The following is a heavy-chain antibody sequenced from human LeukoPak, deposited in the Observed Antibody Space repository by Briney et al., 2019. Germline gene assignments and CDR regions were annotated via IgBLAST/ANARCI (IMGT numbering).Heavy chain of an antibody. D-gene: IGHD3-3*01. CDR2: MSTSGGST. J-gene: IGHJ5*02. CDR1: GFTFGEYA. CDR3: ARAVDFWSGYPQPNWFDP. V-gene: IGHV3-23*01. Sequence: GGSLRLSCTASGFTFGEYAMGWVRQAPGKGLEWVSAMSTSGGSTYYADSVKGRFTISRDNSKNTLFLQMNSLRAEDTAVYYCARAVDFWSGYPQPNWFDPWGQGTLVTVSS.